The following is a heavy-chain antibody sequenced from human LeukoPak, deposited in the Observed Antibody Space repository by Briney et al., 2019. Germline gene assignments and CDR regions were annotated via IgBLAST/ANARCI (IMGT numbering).Heavy chain of an antibody. CDR2: FHNSGTS. CDR1: DDSISDYY. CDR3: ARTDYGSGSYPHYYGMDV. Sequence: PSETLSLTCTVSDDSISDYYRGWIRQPPGKGLEWIGYFHNSGTSTYNPSLKSRVTISADTSKNQFSLKLNSLTTADTAVYYCARTDYGSGSYPHYYGMDVWGQGTTVTVSS. J-gene: IGHJ6*02. D-gene: IGHD3-10*01. V-gene: IGHV4-59*01.